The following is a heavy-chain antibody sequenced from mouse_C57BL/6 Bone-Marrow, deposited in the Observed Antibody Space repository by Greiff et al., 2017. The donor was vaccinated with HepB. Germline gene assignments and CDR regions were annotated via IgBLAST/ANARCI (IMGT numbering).Heavy chain of an antibody. CDR1: GYTFTSYW. D-gene: IGHD1-1*01. J-gene: IGHJ2*01. Sequence: QVQLQQPGAELVMPGASVKLSCKASGYTFTSYWMHWVKQRPGQGLEWIGEIDPSDSYTNYNQKFKGKSTLTVDKSSSTAYMQLSSLTSEDSAVYYCARSLGHYYYGSSRSDYWGQGTTLTVSS. CDR3: ARSLGHYYYGSSRSDY. CDR2: IDPSDSYT. V-gene: IGHV1-69*01.